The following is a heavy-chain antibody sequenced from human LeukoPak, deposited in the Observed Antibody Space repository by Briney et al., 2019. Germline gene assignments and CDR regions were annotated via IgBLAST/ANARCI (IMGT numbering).Heavy chain of an antibody. D-gene: IGHD2-2*01. J-gene: IGHJ4*02. Sequence: SETLSLTCTVSGGSISSGGYYWSWIRQHPGKGLEWIGYIYYSGSTYCNPSLKSRVTISVDTSKNQFSLKLSSVTAADTAVYYCARVPKVVPAAVYYFDYWGQGTLVTVSS. CDR2: IYYSGST. CDR1: GGSISSGGYY. V-gene: IGHV4-31*03. CDR3: ARVPKVVPAAVYYFDY.